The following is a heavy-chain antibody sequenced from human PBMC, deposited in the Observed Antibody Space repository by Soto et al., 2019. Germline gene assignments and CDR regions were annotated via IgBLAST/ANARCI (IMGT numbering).Heavy chain of an antibody. J-gene: IGHJ3*02. CDR2: IWYDGSNK. D-gene: IGHD2-2*01. V-gene: IGHV3-33*01. CDR3: ARDRLQYCSSTSCYVFNAFDI. CDR1: GFTFSSYG. Sequence: GGSLRLSCAASGFTFSSYGMHWVRQAPGKGLEWVAVIWYDGSNKYYADSVKGRFTISRDNSKNTLYLQMNSLRAEDTAVYYCARDRLQYCSSTSCYVFNAFDIWGQGTMVNVSS.